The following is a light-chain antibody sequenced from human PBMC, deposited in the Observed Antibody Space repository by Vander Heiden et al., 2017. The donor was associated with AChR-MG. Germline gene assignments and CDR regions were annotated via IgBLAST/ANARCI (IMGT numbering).Light chain of an antibody. CDR1: RRDVGDYTS. CDR3: SSYTSSSTWV. Sequence: QSALTQPASVSGSPGQSITISCPGTRRDVGDYTSVSWYQQHPGKAPKLMIYDVSNRPSWVSNRFSGSKSGNTASLTISGLQAEDEADYYCSSYTSSSTWVFGGGTKLTVL. CDR2: DVS. J-gene: IGLJ3*02. V-gene: IGLV2-14*03.